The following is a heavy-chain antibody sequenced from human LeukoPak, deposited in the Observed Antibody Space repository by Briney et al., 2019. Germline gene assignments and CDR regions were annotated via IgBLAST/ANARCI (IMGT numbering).Heavy chain of an antibody. D-gene: IGHD1-1*01. CDR3: AKEVHRVSQN. V-gene: IGHV1-2*02. CDR1: GYIFTGYY. J-gene: IGHJ1*01. Sequence: ASVKVSCKASGYIFTGYYMHWVRRAPGQGLEWMGWINPNTGGANYAQKLQGRVTMTRDTSISTAYMELSGLTSDDTGMYYCAKEVHRVSQNWGQGTLVTVSS. CDR2: INPNTGGA.